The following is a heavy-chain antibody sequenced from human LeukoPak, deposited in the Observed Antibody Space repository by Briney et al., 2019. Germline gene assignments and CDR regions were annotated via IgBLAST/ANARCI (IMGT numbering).Heavy chain of an antibody. CDR1: GYTFTSYY. CDR3: ARVAIFGLVITYNWFDP. D-gene: IGHD3/OR15-3a*01. Sequence: ASVKVSCKASGYTFTSYYMHWVRQAPGQGLEWMGIINPSGGSTSYAQKFQGRVTMTRDTSTSTVYMELSSLRSEDTAVYYCARVAIFGLVITYNWFDPWGQGTLVTVSS. CDR2: INPSGGST. V-gene: IGHV1-46*01. J-gene: IGHJ5*02.